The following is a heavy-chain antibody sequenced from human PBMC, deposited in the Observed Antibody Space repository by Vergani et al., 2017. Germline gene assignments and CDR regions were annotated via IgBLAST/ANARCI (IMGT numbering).Heavy chain of an antibody. Sequence: QVQLVQSGAEVKKPGASVKVSCKASGYTFTSYGISWVRQAPGQGLEWMGWISAYNGNTNYAQKLQGRVTMTTDTSTSTAYMELRSLRSDDTAVYYCARADRVDVVDTAMVTLSAFDIWGQGTMVTVSS. V-gene: IGHV1-18*01. CDR3: ARADRVDVVDTAMVTLSAFDI. CDR2: ISAYNGNT. D-gene: IGHD5-18*01. CDR1: GYTFTSYG. J-gene: IGHJ3*02.